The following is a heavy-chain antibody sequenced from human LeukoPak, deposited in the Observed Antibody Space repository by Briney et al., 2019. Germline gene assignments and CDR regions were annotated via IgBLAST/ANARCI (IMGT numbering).Heavy chain of an antibody. J-gene: IGHJ4*02. CDR1: GLIFSNQW. CDR2: IKSKSNGETI. CDR3: VTERAGAFED. V-gene: IGHV3-15*01. Sequence: GGSLRLSCAASGLIFSNQWMNWVRQTPGKGLEWVGLIKSKSNGETIHYAAPVKGRFTISRDDSKNTLFLQMNILQTEDTAMYYCVTERAGAFEDWGQGTLVTVSS. D-gene: IGHD6-19*01.